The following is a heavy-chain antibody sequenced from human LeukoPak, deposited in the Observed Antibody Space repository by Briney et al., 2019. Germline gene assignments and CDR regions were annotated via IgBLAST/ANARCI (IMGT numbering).Heavy chain of an antibody. V-gene: IGHV3-33*03. CDR2: IWYDGSNK. D-gene: IGHD4-11*01. CDR1: GFSFSYYS. CDR3: ASKSNYACWFDP. J-gene: IGHJ5*02. Sequence: GGSLRLSCAASGFSFSYYSMCWVRQAPDEGLWWVSDIWYDGSNKYSGDSLKGRFTTSRDTSKNTLYLQMNSLTAEATAVYHWASKSNYACWFDPWGEGTLVTVSS.